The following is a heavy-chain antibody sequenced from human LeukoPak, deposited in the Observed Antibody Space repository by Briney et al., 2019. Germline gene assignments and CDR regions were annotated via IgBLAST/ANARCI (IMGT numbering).Heavy chain of an antibody. D-gene: IGHD6-13*01. J-gene: IGHJ4*02. CDR2: IYHSGST. V-gene: IGHV4-38-2*01. CDR1: GYSISSGYN. Sequence: SETLSLTCAVSGYSISSGYNWGWIRQPPGKGLEWIGSIYHSGSTYYNPSLKSRVTISVDTSKNQFSLKLSSVTAADTAVHYCARLVSGGIDYWGQGTLVTVSS. CDR3: ARLVSGGIDY.